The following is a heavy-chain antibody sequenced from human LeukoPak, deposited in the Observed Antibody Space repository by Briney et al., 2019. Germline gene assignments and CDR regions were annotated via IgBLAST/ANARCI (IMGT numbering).Heavy chain of an antibody. CDR2: IWYDGSSK. CDR1: GFTFSSYG. CDR3: ARETYDYVWGSYLDY. V-gene: IGHV3-33*01. Sequence: PGGSLRLSCAASGFTFSSYGMHWVRQAPGKGLEWVAVIWYDGSSKYYADSVKGRFTISRDNSKNTLYLQMNSLRAEDTAVYYCARETYDYVWGSYLDYWGQGTLVTVSS. D-gene: IGHD3-16*01. J-gene: IGHJ4*02.